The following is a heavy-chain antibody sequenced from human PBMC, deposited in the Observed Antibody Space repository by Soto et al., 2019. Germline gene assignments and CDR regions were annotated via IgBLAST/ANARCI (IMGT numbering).Heavy chain of an antibody. Sequence: EVQLLESGGGLVQPGGSLRLSCAASGFTFSSYAMSWVRQAPGKGLEWVSAISGSGGSTYYADSVKGRFTISRDNSKNTLYLQMNSRRAEDTAVYYCAKDLVVAVAVGPMVSDGMDVWGQGTTVTVSS. CDR3: AKDLVVAVAVGPMVSDGMDV. CDR1: GFTFSSYA. D-gene: IGHD6-19*01. CDR2: ISGSGGST. V-gene: IGHV3-23*01. J-gene: IGHJ6*02.